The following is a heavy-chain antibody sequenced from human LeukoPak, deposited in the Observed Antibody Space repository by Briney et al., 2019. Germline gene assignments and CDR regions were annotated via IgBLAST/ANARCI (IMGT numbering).Heavy chain of an antibody. CDR2: INPILGIA. CDR3: ARGLDSSGYYDY. D-gene: IGHD3-22*01. J-gene: IGHJ4*02. CDR1: GGTFSSYA. V-gene: IGHV1-69*04. Sequence: GASVKVSCKASGGTFSSYAISWVRQAPGQGLEWMGRINPILGIANYAQKFQGRVTITADKSTSTAYMELSSLRSEDTAVYYCARGLDSSGYYDYWGQGTLVTVSP.